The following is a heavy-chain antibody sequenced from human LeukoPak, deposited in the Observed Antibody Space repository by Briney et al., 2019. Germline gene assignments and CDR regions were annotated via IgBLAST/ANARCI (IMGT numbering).Heavy chain of an antibody. Sequence: GGSLRLSCAASGFTFSRYWMHWVRQAPGKGLVWVSRINIDVRSISYAESAKGRFTMSRDNAENTLYLEMNNLRVDDTAVYYCVRGGDGSNIYWYFDLWGRGTLVTVSS. J-gene: IGHJ2*01. CDR1: GFTFSRYW. CDR3: VRGGDGSNIYWYFDL. CDR2: INIDVRSI. D-gene: IGHD5-24*01. V-gene: IGHV3-74*01.